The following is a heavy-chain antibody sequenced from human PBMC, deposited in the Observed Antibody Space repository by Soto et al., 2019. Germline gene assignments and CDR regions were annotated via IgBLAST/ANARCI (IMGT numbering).Heavy chain of an antibody. V-gene: IGHV3-66*01. CDR1: GFNVSTSY. J-gene: IGHJ6*02. Sequence: PGGSLRLSCAASGFNVSTSYMSWVRQAPGKGLEWVSVLYSGGITYYADSVKGRFTISKDNAKNSLYLQMNSLRVRDTAVYYCTRKTPTNGMAVWGQGTTVTVSS. CDR2: LYSGGIT. CDR3: TRKTPTNGMAV. D-gene: IGHD2-15*01.